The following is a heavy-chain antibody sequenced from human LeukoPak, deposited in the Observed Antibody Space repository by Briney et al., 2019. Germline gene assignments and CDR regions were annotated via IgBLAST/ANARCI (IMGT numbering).Heavy chain of an antibody. CDR3: ARGRGYCSGGSCYRLFDY. Sequence: GGSLRLSCAASGFTFSSYSMNWVRQAPGKGLEWVSSISSSSSYIYYADSVKGRFTISRDNAKNSLYLQMNSLRAEDTAVYYCARGRGYCSGGSCYRLFDYWGQGTLVTVSS. CDR2: ISSSSSYI. CDR1: GFTFSSYS. J-gene: IGHJ4*02. V-gene: IGHV3-21*01. D-gene: IGHD2-15*01.